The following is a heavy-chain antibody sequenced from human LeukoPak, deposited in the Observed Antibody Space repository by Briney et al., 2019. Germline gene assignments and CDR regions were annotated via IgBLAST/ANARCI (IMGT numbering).Heavy chain of an antibody. Sequence: SETLSLTCSVSGGSISASSHYWAWVRQPPGKGLEWIGSVYYTGSIRYNTSLKSRVTISVDMSKNDLFLTLNSVTAADTAFYYCARRDYRAWIDPWGQGILVTISP. V-gene: IGHV4-39*01. D-gene: IGHD2-21*01. CDR3: ARRDYRAWIDP. CDR2: VYYTGSI. J-gene: IGHJ5*02. CDR1: GGSISASSHY.